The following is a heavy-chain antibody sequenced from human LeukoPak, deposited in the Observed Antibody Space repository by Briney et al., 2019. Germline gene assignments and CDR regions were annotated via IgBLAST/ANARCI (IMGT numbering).Heavy chain of an antibody. CDR1: GYTFGDYG. D-gene: IGHD5-24*01. J-gene: IGHJ4*02. Sequence: AASVKVSCKASGYTFGDYGITWVRQAPGQGLEWMGWISVFLGNKNSAQKFQDRVTMTTDTSTSTAYMELRSLRSDDTAVYFCARDQAHGATHFDLWGQGILVTVSS. CDR2: ISVFLGNK. CDR3: ARDQAHGATHFDL. V-gene: IGHV1-18*01.